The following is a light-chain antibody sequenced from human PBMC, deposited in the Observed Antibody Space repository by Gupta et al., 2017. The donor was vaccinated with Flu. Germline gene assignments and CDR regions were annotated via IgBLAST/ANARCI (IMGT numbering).Light chain of an antibody. J-gene: IGLJ2*01. CDR3: AAWDDSLSGVV. Sequence: RVTISCSGGNSNIGINYVYWYQQLPGAAPKLLIYRSNQRPSGVPDRFSGSKSGTSASLAISGLRSKDEADYYCAAWDDSLSGVVFGGGTKLTVL. CDR1: NSNIGINY. V-gene: IGLV1-47*01. CDR2: RSN.